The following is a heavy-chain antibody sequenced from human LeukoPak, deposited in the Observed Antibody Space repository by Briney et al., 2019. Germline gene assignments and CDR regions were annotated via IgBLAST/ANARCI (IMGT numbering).Heavy chain of an antibody. Sequence: ASVKVSCKASGYTFTGYYTHWVRQAPGQGLEWMGRINPNSGGTNYAQKFQGRVTMTRDTSISTAYMELSRLRPDDTAVYYCARDPRAPGLRFLEWLSPNWFDPWGQGTLVTVSS. J-gene: IGHJ5*02. D-gene: IGHD3-3*01. CDR1: GYTFTGYY. CDR3: ARDPRAPGLRFLEWLSPNWFDP. CDR2: INPNSGGT. V-gene: IGHV1-2*06.